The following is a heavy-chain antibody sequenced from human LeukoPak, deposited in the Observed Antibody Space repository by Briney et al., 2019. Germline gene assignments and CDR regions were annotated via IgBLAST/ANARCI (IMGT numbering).Heavy chain of an antibody. V-gene: IGHV1-46*01. Sequence: ASVKVSCKASGYTFTSYYMHWVRQAPGQGLEWMGIINPSGGSTSYAQKFQGRVTMTRDTPTSTVYMELSSLRSEDTAVYYCARDRHSLTTVTRAFEYWGQGTLVTVSS. CDR2: INPSGGST. CDR1: GYTFTSYY. D-gene: IGHD4-17*01. J-gene: IGHJ4*02. CDR3: ARDRHSLTTVTRAFEY.